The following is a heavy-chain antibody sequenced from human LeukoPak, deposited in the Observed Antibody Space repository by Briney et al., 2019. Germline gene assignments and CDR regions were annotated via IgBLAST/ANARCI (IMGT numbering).Heavy chain of an antibody. D-gene: IGHD2-21*02. J-gene: IGHJ4*02. CDR3: ARFRTWGDKAFDY. CDR2: IGTTSGAI. CDR1: GFTFNAFG. V-gene: IGHV3-48*01. Sequence: GGSLRLSCAASGFTFNAFGMNWVRQAPGKGPEWVSYIGTTSGAIYYADSVKGRFTISRDSAKNSLYLQMNSLRAEDTAVYYCARFRTWGDKAFDYWGQGTLVTVSS.